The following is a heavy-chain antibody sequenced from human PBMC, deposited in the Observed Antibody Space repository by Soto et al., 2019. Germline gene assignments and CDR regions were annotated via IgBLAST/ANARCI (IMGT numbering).Heavy chain of an antibody. V-gene: IGHV1-46*01. CDR3: ARDRGLDCSSTSCYTTYYYYGTDV. Sequence: QVQLVQSGAEVKKPGASVKVSCKASGYTFTSYYMHWVRQAPGQGLELMGIINPSGGSTSYAQKFQGRGTMTRDTSTSTVYMELSSLRSEDTAVYYCARDRGLDCSSTSCYTTYYYYGTDVWGQGTTVTVSS. D-gene: IGHD2-2*02. CDR2: INPSGGST. CDR1: GYTFTSYY. J-gene: IGHJ6*02.